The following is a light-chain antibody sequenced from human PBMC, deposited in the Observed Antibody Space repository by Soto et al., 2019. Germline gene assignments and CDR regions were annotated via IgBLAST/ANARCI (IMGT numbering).Light chain of an antibody. CDR2: DAS. J-gene: IGKJ1*01. Sequence: DIQMTQSPSTLSASVGARVPITCRASESIRTWLAWYQHKPGKAPKFLIYDASTLESGVPSRFSGSGSGTDFTLTISSLQPEDFATYYCQQSYSTPPGTFGQGTKVDIK. V-gene: IGKV1-5*01. CDR1: ESIRTW. CDR3: QQSYSTPPGT.